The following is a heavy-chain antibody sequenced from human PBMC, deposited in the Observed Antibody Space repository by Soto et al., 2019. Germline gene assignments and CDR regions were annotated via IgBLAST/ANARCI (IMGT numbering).Heavy chain of an antibody. CDR2: IKQDGSEK. CDR3: ARDRMSSGWWNYYYYYGMDV. V-gene: IGHV3-7*01. Sequence: LRLSCAASGFTFSSYWMSWVRQAPGKGLEWVANIKQDGSEKYYVDSVKGRFTISRDNAKNSLYLQMNSLRAEDTAVYYCARDRMSSGWWNYYYYYGMDVWGQGTTVTVSS. CDR1: GFTFSSYW. D-gene: IGHD6-19*01. J-gene: IGHJ6*02.